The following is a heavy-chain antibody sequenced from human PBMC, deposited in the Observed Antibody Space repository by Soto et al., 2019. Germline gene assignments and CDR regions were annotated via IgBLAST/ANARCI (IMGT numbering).Heavy chain of an antibody. J-gene: IGHJ4*02. Sequence: QVQLQESGPGLVKPSQTLSLTCTVSGGSISSGGYYWSWIRQHPGKGLEWIGFIYYSGSTYYNPSLKSRVTQSVDTSKKQFSLKLSSVTAADTAVYYCARSSTSANYFDYWGQGTLVTVSS. D-gene: IGHD2-2*01. CDR1: GGSISSGGYY. CDR2: IYYSGST. V-gene: IGHV4-31*03. CDR3: ARSSTSANYFDY.